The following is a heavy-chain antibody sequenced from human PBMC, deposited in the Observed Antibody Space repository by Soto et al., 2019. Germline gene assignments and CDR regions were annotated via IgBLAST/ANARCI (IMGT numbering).Heavy chain of an antibody. D-gene: IGHD3-10*01. CDR1: GYIFTNYA. CDR2: INAGNGNT. J-gene: IGHJ4*02. CDR3: ARGIWTMTRGAYYFDN. V-gene: IGHV1-3*01. Sequence: GASVKVSCKASGYIFTNYAMQWVRQAPGQRLEWMGWINAGNGNTKYSQKFQGRVTITRDTSASTAYMELSSLTSEDTAVYYCARGIWTMTRGAYYFDNWGQETLVTVSS.